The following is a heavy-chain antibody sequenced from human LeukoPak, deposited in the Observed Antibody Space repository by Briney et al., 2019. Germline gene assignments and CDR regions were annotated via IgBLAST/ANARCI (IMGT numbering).Heavy chain of an antibody. J-gene: IGHJ4*02. CDR1: GFTFSSYW. D-gene: IGHD3-22*01. CDR2: IKQDGSEK. V-gene: IGHV3-7*01. CDR3: ARDTPGYYDSSGYYGKKYFDY. Sequence: GGSLRLSCAASGFTFSSYWMSWVRQAPGKGLEWVANIKQDGSEKYYVDSVKGRFTISRDNAKNSLYLQMNSLRAEDTAVYYCARDTPGYYDSSGYYGKKYFDYWGQGTLVTVSS.